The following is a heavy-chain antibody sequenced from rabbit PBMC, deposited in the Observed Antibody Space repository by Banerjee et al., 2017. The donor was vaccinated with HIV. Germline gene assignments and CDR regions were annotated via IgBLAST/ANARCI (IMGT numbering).Heavy chain of an antibody. V-gene: IGHV1S40*01. CDR1: GFSFSRSYY. CDR2: IDTGSSGRT. J-gene: IGHJ4*01. CDR3: ARDLAGVTGWNWNL. Sequence: QSLEESGGDLVKPGASLTLTCTASGFSFSRSYYMCWVRQAPGKGLEWIACIDTGSSGRTYYASWAKGRFTISKTSSTTVTLQMTSLTAADTATYFCARDLAGVTGWNWNLWGQGTLVT. D-gene: IGHD4-1*01.